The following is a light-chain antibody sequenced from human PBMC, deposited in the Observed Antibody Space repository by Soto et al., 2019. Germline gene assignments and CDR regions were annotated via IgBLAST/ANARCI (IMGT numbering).Light chain of an antibody. CDR2: GAS. CDR3: QQRSNWPPIT. V-gene: IGKV3D-20*02. J-gene: IGKJ5*01. CDR1: QNVDSNY. Sequence: EIVLTQSPGTLSFSPGERSTLSFISSQNVDSNYLAWYQQKPGQAPRIIIFGASGRATGIPDRFSGSGSGTDFTLTISRLEPEDFAVYYCQQRSNWPPITFGQGTRLEIK.